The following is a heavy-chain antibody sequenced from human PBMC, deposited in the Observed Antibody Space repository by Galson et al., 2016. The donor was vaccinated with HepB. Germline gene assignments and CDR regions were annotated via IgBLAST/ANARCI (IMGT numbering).Heavy chain of an antibody. D-gene: IGHD4-23*01. CDR1: GYTFTNYG. V-gene: IGHV1-18*01. Sequence: SVKVSCKASGYTFTNYGVSWVRRAPGQGLEWMGWIGAYNGDSNYAQKFQGRVTMTTDTSTSTAYLEVRSLRSDDTAVYYCARESGNFDAGYIYLDYWGQGTLVTASS. CDR2: IGAYNGDS. J-gene: IGHJ4*02. CDR3: ARESGNFDAGYIYLDY.